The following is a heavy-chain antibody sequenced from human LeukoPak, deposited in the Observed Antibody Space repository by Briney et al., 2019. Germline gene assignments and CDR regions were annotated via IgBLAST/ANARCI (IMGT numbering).Heavy chain of an antibody. CDR1: GGSISSSSYY. CDR2: IYYSGST. J-gene: IGHJ4*02. CDR3: ARLSAVPAPFGY. D-gene: IGHD6-6*01. V-gene: IGHV4-39*01. Sequence: SETLSLTCTVSGGSISSSSYYWGWIRQPPGKGLEWIGSIYYSGSTYYNPSLKSRVTISVDTSKNQFSLKLSSVTAADTAVYYCARLSAVPAPFGYWGQGTLVTVSS.